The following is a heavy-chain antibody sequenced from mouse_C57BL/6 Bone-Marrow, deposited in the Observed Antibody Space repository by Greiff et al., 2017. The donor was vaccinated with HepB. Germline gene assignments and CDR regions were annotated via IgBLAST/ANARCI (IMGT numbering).Heavy chain of an antibody. J-gene: IGHJ4*01. CDR2: ILPGSGST. CDR3: ATYYYGSSYYYAMDY. D-gene: IGHD1-1*01. CDR1: GYTFTGYW. Sequence: VQGVESGAELMKPGASVKLSCKATGYTFTGYWIEWVKQRPGHGLEWIGEILPGSGSTHYNEKFKGKATFTADTSSNPAYMQLSSLTTEDSAIYYCATYYYGSSYYYAMDYWGQGTSVTVSS. V-gene: IGHV1-9*01.